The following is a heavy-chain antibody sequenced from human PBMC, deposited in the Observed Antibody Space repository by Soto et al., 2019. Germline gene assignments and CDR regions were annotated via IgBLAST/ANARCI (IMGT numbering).Heavy chain of an antibody. J-gene: IGHJ6*02. D-gene: IGHD6-13*01. CDR1: GYTFTSYG. CDR3: ARDRLGGSSSWYGMDV. CDR2: ISAYNGNT. V-gene: IGHV1-18*01. Sequence: GASVKVSCKASGYTFTSYGISWLRQAPGQGLEWMGWISAYNGNTNYAQKFQGWVTMTRDTSISTAYMELSRLRSDDTAVYYCARDRLGGSSSWYGMDVWGQGNTVTVS.